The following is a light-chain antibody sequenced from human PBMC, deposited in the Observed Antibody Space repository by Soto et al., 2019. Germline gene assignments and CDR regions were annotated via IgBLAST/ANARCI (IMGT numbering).Light chain of an antibody. CDR1: QSVRTN. J-gene: IGKJ2*01. Sequence: EIVMTQSPATLPASPGERATLSCRASQSVRTNLAWYQQKPGQAPRLLIYDASTMATGIPARFSGSGSGTEFTLTINSLQSEDFAIYYCQQYNNWPPYTFGQGTKLEIK. CDR3: QQYNNWPPYT. V-gene: IGKV3-15*01. CDR2: DAS.